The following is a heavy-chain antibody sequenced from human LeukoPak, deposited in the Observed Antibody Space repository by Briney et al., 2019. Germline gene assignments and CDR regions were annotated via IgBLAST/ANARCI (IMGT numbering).Heavy chain of an antibody. CDR1: GFTFDDYG. J-gene: IGHJ6*03. CDR2: INWNGGST. V-gene: IGHV3-20*04. D-gene: IGHD3-10*01. CDR3: ARVLGITMVRGVIYYYYYMDV. Sequence: GGSLRLXCAASGFTFDDYGMSWVRQAPGKGLEWVSGINWNGGSTGYADSVKGRFTISRDNAKNSLYLQMNSLRAEDTALYYCARVLGITMVRGVIYYYYYMDVWGKGTTVTVSS.